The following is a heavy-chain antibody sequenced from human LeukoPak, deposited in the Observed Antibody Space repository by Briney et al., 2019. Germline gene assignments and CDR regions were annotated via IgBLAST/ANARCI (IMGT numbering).Heavy chain of an antibody. V-gene: IGHV4-4*02. CDR1: GGSISSSNW. D-gene: IGHD2-2*01. CDR3: ARDVRYCSSTSCYSLFNY. J-gene: IGHJ4*02. Sequence: MASETLSLTCAVSGGSISSSNWWSWVRQPPGQGLEWIGEIYHSGSTNYNPSLKSRVTISVDKSKNQFSLKLSSVTAADTAVYYCARDVRYCSSTSCYSLFNYWGQGTLVTVSS. CDR2: IYHSGST.